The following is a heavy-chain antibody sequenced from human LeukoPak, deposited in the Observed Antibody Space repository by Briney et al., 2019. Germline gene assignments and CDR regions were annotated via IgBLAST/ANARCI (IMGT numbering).Heavy chain of an antibody. J-gene: IGHJ4*02. V-gene: IGHV3-64*05. D-gene: IGHD3-3*01. Sequence: GGSLRLSCSASGFTFSRYPMHWVRQAPGKGLEYVSAIRGNGGSTYYADSAKGRFTISRDNSKNTLHVQMSSLRTEDTAIYYCVKAQYDFWSGLDYWGQGTLVTVSS. CDR1: GFTFSRYP. CDR2: IRGNGGST. CDR3: VKAQYDFWSGLDY.